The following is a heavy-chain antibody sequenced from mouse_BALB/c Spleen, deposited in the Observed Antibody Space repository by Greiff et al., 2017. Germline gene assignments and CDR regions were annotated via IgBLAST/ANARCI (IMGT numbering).Heavy chain of an antibody. CDR3: ARGNNYFDY. CDR2: INSNGGST. CDR1: GFTFSSYG. Sequence: DVMLVESGGGLVQPGGSLKLSCAASGFTFSSYGMSWVRQTPDKRLELVATINSNGGSTYYPDSVKGRFTISRDNAKNTLYLQMSSLKSEDTAMYYCARGNNYFDYWGQGTTLTVSS. J-gene: IGHJ2*01. V-gene: IGHV5-6-3*01.